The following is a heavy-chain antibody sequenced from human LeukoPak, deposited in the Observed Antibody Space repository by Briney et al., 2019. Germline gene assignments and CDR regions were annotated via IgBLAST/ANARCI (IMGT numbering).Heavy chain of an antibody. D-gene: IGHD2-2*02. Sequence: SETLSLTCTVSGGSISSYYWSWIRQPPGKGLEWIGYICNGGSTNYNPSLKSRVTISVDTSKNQFSLKLTSVTAADTAVYYCARQEGIVVVPAAIPFDYWGQGTLVTVSS. CDR2: ICNGGST. J-gene: IGHJ4*02. CDR1: GGSISSYY. V-gene: IGHV4-59*08. CDR3: ARQEGIVVVPAAIPFDY.